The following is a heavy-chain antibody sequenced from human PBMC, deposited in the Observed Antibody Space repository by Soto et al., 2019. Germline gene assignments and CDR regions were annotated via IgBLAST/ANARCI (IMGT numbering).Heavy chain of an antibody. CDR3: AKKGQPPYFYYGMDV. CDR2: ISGYNGDT. Sequence: QGQLVQSGPEAKKPGDSVKVSCKASGYTFSRYGISWVRQAPGQGLEWMGWISGYNGDTKYAQKVQGRVTMTIDTSTYTAYMELRSLTSDDTAIYYCAKKGQPPYFYYGMDVWGQGTTVTVSS. CDR1: GYTFSRYG. V-gene: IGHV1-18*01. J-gene: IGHJ6*02.